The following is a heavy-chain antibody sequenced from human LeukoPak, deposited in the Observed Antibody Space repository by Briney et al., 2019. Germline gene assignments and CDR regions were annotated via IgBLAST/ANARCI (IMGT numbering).Heavy chain of an antibody. Sequence: PSETLSLTCTVSGGSISSSSYYWDWIRQSPGKGLEWIGNIYPGGSTYYTPSPKSRVTISVDTSKNQFSLKLSSVTAADTAIYFCARHSRSGSGGYENAFDIWGQGTMVTVSS. CDR3: ARHSRSGSGGYENAFDI. V-gene: IGHV4-39*01. CDR1: GGSISSSSYY. CDR2: IYPGGST. J-gene: IGHJ3*02. D-gene: IGHD5-12*01.